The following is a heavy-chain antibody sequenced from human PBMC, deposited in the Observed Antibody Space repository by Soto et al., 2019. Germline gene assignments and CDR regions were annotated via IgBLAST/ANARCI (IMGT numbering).Heavy chain of an antibody. D-gene: IGHD6-19*01. Sequence: ASVKVSCKASGGTFSSYTISWVRQAPGQGLEWMGRIIPILGIANYAQRFQGRVTITADKPTSTAYMELSSLRSEDTAVYYCARAASKAVAGMGVDPWGQGTLVTVSS. V-gene: IGHV1-69*02. CDR2: IIPILGIA. CDR3: ARAASKAVAGMGVDP. J-gene: IGHJ5*02. CDR1: GGTFSSYT.